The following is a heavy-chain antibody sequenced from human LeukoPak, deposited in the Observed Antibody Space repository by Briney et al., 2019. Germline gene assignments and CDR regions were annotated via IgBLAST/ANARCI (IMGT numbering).Heavy chain of an antibody. CDR3: AGLRFLEWLLFRAWWFVP. CDR1: GGTFSSYA. J-gene: IGHJ5*02. V-gene: IGHV1-69*06. Sequence: SVKVSCKASGGTFSSYAISWVRQAPGQGLEWMGGVIPIFGTANYAQKFQGRVTITADKSTSTAYMELSSLRSEDTAVHYCAGLRFLEWLLFRAWWFVPWGQGTLVTVSS. CDR2: VIPIFGTA. D-gene: IGHD3-3*01.